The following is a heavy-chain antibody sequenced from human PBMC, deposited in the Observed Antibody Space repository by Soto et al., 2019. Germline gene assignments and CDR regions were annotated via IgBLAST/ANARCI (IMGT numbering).Heavy chain of an antibody. Sequence: QVQLVQFGAEVKKPGASVKVSCKASGYTFTSYGISWVRQAPGQGLEWMGWISAYNGNTNYAQKLQGRVTMTTDTSTSTAYMELRSLRSDDTAVYYCARGGDFVVVVAATPYYFDYWGQGTLVTVSS. D-gene: IGHD2-15*01. V-gene: IGHV1-18*01. J-gene: IGHJ4*02. CDR1: GYTFTSYG. CDR2: ISAYNGNT. CDR3: ARGGDFVVVVAATPYYFDY.